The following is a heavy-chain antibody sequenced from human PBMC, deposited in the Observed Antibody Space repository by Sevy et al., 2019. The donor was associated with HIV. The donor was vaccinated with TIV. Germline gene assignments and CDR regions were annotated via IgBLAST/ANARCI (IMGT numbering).Heavy chain of an antibody. CDR2: IIPIFGTA. V-gene: IGHV1-69*13. CDR3: ARAPIAARQGWFDP. D-gene: IGHD6-6*01. Sequence: ASVKVSCKASGGTFSSYAISWVRQAPGQGLEWMGGIIPIFGTANYAQMFQGRVTITADESTSTAYMELSSLRSEDTAVYYCARAPIAARQGWFDPWGQGTLVTVSS. J-gene: IGHJ5*02. CDR1: GGTFSSYA.